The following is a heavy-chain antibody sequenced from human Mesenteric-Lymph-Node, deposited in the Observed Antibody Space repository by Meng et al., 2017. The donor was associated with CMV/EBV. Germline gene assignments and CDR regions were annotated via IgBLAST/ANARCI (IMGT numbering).Heavy chain of an antibody. D-gene: IGHD5-18*01. CDR1: GFTFSSYA. V-gene: IGHV3-30-3*01. J-gene: IGHJ3*02. CDR3: ARVSAMVFDAFDI. CDR2: ISYDGSNK. Sequence: GESLKISCAASGFTFSSYAMHWVRQAPGKGMEWVAVISYDGSNKYYADSVKGRFTISRDNSKNTLYLQMNSLRAEDTAVYYCARVSAMVFDAFDIWGQGTMVTVSS.